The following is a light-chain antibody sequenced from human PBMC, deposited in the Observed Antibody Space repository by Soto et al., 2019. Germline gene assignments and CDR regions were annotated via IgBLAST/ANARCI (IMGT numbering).Light chain of an antibody. V-gene: IGKV3-15*01. CDR3: KHYNNCQYT. CDR1: QSVSSN. J-gene: IGKJ2*01. Sequence: EIVMTQSPATLSVSPGERATLTCRASQSVSSNLAWYQQKPGQAPRLLIYGASTRATGIPARFSGSGSGTECTLTISSLHYEDFAVYYCKHYNNCQYTFGHWTKLEIK. CDR2: GAS.